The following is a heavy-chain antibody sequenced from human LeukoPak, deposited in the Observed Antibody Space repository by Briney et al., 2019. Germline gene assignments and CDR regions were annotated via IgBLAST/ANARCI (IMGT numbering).Heavy chain of an antibody. Sequence: PSETLSLTCTVSGGSISSGGYYWSWIRQHPGKGLEWIGYIYYSGSTYYNPSPKSRVTISVDTSKNQFSLKLSSVTAADTAVYYCASSPSHSNWFDPWGQGTLVTVSS. D-gene: IGHD4-11*01. CDR1: GGSISSGGYY. CDR3: ASSPSHSNWFDP. V-gene: IGHV4-31*03. CDR2: IYYSGST. J-gene: IGHJ5*02.